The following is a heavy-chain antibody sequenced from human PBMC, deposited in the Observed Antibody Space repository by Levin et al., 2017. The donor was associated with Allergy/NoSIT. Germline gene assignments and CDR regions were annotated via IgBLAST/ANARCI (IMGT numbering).Heavy chain of an antibody. Sequence: PGGSLRLSCAASGFTFSSYSMNWVRQAPGKGLEWVSSISSSSSYIYYADSVKGRFTISRDNAKNSLYLQMNSLRAEDTAVYYCARDASSIAVASYWGQGTLVTVSS. CDR3: ARDASSIAVASY. CDR1: GFTFSSYS. D-gene: IGHD6-19*01. J-gene: IGHJ4*02. CDR2: ISSSSSYI. V-gene: IGHV3-21*01.